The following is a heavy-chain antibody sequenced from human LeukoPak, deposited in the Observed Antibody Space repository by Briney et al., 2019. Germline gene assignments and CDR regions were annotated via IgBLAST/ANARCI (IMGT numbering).Heavy chain of an antibody. Sequence: GGSLRLSCAASGFTFNSYSMHWVRQAPGKGLEWVSYISSSSSTIYYADSVKGRFTISRDNAKNSLYLQMNSLRAEDTAVYYCARAATVWSGYYNYWGQGTLVTVSS. J-gene: IGHJ4*02. D-gene: IGHD3-3*01. CDR3: ARAATVWSGYYNY. CDR1: GFTFNSYS. V-gene: IGHV3-48*01. CDR2: ISSSSSTI.